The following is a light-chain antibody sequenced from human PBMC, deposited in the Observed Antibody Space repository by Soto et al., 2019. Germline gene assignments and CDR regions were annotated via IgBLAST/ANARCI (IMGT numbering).Light chain of an antibody. CDR3: QQYGDSPYT. J-gene: IGKJ5*01. Sequence: EFVVTQSPCTLSLSLGERATLSCRTSQSVRSRYLAWYQQKPGQAPTLLIYDASSRPGGIPDRFIGSGSGTDFTLTISRLEPEDFAVYYCQQYGDSPYTLGQGTRLEIK. CDR1: QSVRSRY. CDR2: DAS. V-gene: IGKV3-20*01.